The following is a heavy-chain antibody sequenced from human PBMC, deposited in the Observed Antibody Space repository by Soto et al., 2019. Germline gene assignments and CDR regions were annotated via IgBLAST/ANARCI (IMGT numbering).Heavy chain of an antibody. CDR3: ARDLHRYCSGGSCRAFDI. J-gene: IGHJ3*02. Sequence: PGGSLRLSCAASGFTFSSYWMHWVRQAPGKGLVWVSRINSDGSSTSYADSVKGRFTISRDNAKNTLYLQMNSLRAEDTAVYYCARDLHRYCSGGSCRAFDIWGQGTMVTVSS. V-gene: IGHV3-74*01. D-gene: IGHD2-15*01. CDR1: GFTFSSYW. CDR2: INSDGSST.